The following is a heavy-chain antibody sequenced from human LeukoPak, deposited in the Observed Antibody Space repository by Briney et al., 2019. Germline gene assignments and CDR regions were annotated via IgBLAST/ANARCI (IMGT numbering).Heavy chain of an antibody. CDR2: IRSNGDTT. J-gene: IGHJ4*02. CDR1: GFTFSSLA. V-gene: IGHV3-23*01. Sequence: GGSLRLSCTASGFTFSSLAMTWVRQAPGKGLEWVSTIRSNGDTTYNADSVKGGFTISRDNSKNTLYLELNSLRAEDTAVYYCARESAAGTCDYWGQGTLVTVSP. CDR3: ARESAAGTCDY. D-gene: IGHD6-13*01.